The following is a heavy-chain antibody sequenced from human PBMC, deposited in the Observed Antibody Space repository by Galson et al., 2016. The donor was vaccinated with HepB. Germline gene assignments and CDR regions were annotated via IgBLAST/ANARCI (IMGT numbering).Heavy chain of an antibody. J-gene: IGHJ4*02. D-gene: IGHD2-21*02. Sequence: SLRLSCAASGFTVSNNYMIWFRQAPGKGLEWVAGISGSGASTYYGDSMKGRFTISRGNSMNTVYLQINGLRGDDTAVYYCAKDRTAAIPTGRFDYWGQGTLVTVSS. CDR2: ISGSGAST. CDR1: GFTVSNNY. V-gene: IGHV3-23*01. CDR3: AKDRTAAIPTGRFDY.